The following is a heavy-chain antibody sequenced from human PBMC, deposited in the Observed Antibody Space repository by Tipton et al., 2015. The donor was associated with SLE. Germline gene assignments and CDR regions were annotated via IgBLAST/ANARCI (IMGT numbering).Heavy chain of an antibody. J-gene: IGHJ2*01. D-gene: IGHD6-19*01. Sequence: SLRLSCAASGFTVSSNYMSWVRQAPGKGLEWVSVIYSGGSTYYADSVKGRFSISRDNSKNTLYLQMNSLRAEDTAVYYCAKKHGQWLVLKWYFDLWGRGTLVTVSS. CDR2: IYSGGST. V-gene: IGHV3-53*01. CDR3: AKKHGQWLVLKWYFDL. CDR1: GFTVSSNY.